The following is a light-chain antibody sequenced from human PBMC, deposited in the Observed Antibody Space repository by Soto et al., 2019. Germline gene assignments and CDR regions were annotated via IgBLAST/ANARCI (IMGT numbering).Light chain of an antibody. CDR2: DAS. J-gene: IGKJ1*01. V-gene: IGKV1-5*01. Sequence: DIQMTQSPSTLSASVGDRVTISCRASKRRSSWLAGYHQKQGKEAKLLIYDASSLESRGPSRFSGSGSGTEFSLTISSLQPDDFATYYCQQYNSYPWTFGQGTKVDIK. CDR3: QQYNSYPWT. CDR1: KRRSSW.